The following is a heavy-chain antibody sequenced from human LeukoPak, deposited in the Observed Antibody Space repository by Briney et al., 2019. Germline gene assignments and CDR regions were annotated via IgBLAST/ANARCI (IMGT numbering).Heavy chain of an antibody. CDR3: ASYDYVWGSSGY. Sequence: SETLSLTCTVSGGSIRSYYWSWIRQPPGKGLEWIGYIYYSGSTNYNPSLKSRVTISVDTSKNQFSLKLSSVTAADTAVYYCASYDYVWGSSGYWGQGTLVTVSS. V-gene: IGHV4-59*08. CDR1: GGSIRSYY. CDR2: IYYSGST. D-gene: IGHD3-16*01. J-gene: IGHJ4*02.